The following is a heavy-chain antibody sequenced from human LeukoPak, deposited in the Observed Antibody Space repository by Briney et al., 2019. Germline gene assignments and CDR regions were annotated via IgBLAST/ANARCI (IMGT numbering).Heavy chain of an antibody. CDR3: VSYDSSGHDAFDT. J-gene: IGHJ3*02. CDR1: GYSISSGYY. CDR2: IYHSGRT. D-gene: IGHD3-22*01. Sequence: SETLSLTCTVSGYSISSGYYWGWIRQPPGKGLEWIGSIYHSGRTFYNPSLKSRVTISVDTSKNQFSLKLSSVTAADTAVYYCVSYDSSGHDAFDTWGQGTMVTVSS. V-gene: IGHV4-38-2*02.